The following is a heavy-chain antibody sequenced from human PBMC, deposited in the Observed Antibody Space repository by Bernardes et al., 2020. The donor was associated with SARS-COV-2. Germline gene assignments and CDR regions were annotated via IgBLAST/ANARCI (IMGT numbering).Heavy chain of an antibody. Sequence: GGSLRLSCVASGFPFSTFAMNWVRQAPGKGLEWVSALSGSGGSTYYAHSVKGRFTISRDNSKNTLYLQMNSLRAEDTAVYYCAKDLRGYNYGFDYWGLGTLVTVSS. CDR3: AKDLRGYNYGFDY. CDR1: GFPFSTFA. D-gene: IGHD5-18*01. CDR2: LSGSGGST. V-gene: IGHV3-23*01. J-gene: IGHJ4*02.